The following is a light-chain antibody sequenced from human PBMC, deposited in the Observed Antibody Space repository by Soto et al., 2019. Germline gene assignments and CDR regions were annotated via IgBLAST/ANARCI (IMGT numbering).Light chain of an antibody. CDR2: EVS. CDR1: SSDVGGYNY. Sequence: QSVLTQPPSASGSPGQSVTISCIGTSSDVGGYNYVSWYQQRPGKAPKLMIYEVSKRPSGVPDRFSGSKSGNTASLTVSGLQAEDEADYYCSSYAGSNNFVFGTGTKLTVL. CDR3: SSYAGSNNFV. J-gene: IGLJ1*01. V-gene: IGLV2-8*01.